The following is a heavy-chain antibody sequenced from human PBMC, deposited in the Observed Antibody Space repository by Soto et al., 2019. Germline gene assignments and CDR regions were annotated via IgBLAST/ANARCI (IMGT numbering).Heavy chain of an antibody. CDR2: IYHSGST. Sequence: SETLSLTCTVSGCSIRSYYWSWIRQPPGKGLEWIGYIYHSGSTNYNPSLKSRVTISVDTSKNQFSLKLSSVTAADTAVYYCACRDYWGQGTLVTVSS. CDR3: ACRDY. CDR1: GCSIRSYY. V-gene: IGHV4-59*01. J-gene: IGHJ4*02.